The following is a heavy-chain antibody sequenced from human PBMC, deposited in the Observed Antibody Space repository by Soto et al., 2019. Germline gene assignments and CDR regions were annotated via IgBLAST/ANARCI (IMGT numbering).Heavy chain of an antibody. J-gene: IGHJ6*02. D-gene: IGHD3-22*01. CDR2: IIPIFGTA. V-gene: IGHV1-69*13. CDR1: GGTFSSYA. CDR3: ARAYYYDSSGYPDYYYYGMDV. Sequence: ASVNVSCKASGGTFSSYAISWVLQAPGQGLEWMGGIIPIFGTANYAQKFQGRVTITADESTSTAYMELSSLRSEDTAVYYCARAYYYDSSGYPDYYYYGMDVWGQGTTVTVSS.